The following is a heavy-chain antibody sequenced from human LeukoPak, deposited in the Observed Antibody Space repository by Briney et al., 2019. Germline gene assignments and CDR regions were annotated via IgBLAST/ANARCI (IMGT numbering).Heavy chain of an antibody. CDR1: GFTFSSYA. CDR3: ATGTGIVGATTHDY. Sequence: PGGSLRLSCAASGFTFSSYAMHWVRQAPGKGLEWVAVISHDGSNKYYADSVKGRFTISRDNAKNSLYLQMNSLRAEDTAVYYCATGTGIVGATTHDYWGQGTLVTVSS. J-gene: IGHJ4*02. V-gene: IGHV3-30-3*01. D-gene: IGHD1-26*01. CDR2: ISHDGSNK.